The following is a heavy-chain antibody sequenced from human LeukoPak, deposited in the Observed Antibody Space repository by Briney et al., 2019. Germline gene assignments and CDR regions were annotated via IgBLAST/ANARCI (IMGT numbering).Heavy chain of an antibody. Sequence: GGSLRLSCAASGFTFSSYAMSWARQAPGKGLEWVSAISGSGGSTYYADSVKGRFTISRDNSKNTLYLQMNSLRAEDTAVYYCAKDLLRAYDFWSGYSSWGQGTLVTVSS. V-gene: IGHV3-23*01. CDR2: ISGSGGST. CDR1: GFTFSSYA. D-gene: IGHD3-3*01. J-gene: IGHJ5*02. CDR3: AKDLLRAYDFWSGYSS.